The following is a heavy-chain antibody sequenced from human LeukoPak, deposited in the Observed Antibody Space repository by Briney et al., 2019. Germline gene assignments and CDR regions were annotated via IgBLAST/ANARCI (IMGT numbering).Heavy chain of an antibody. J-gene: IGHJ6*02. V-gene: IGHV1-24*01. Sequence: ASVKVSCKVSGYTLTELSMHWVRRAPGKGLEWMGGFDPEDGETIYAQKFQGRVTMTEDTSTDTAYMELSSLRSEDTAVYYCARVQLERRHLYYYYGMDVWGQGTLVTVSS. D-gene: IGHD1-1*01. CDR3: ARVQLERRHLYYYYGMDV. CDR1: GYTLTELS. CDR2: FDPEDGET.